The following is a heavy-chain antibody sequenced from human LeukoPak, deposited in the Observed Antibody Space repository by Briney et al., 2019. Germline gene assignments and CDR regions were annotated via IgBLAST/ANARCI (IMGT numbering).Heavy chain of an antibody. J-gene: IGHJ4*02. D-gene: IGHD2-15*01. CDR3: ARGPPRRYCSGGSCLPGY. CDR2: MSPNSGNT. CDR1: GYTFTSYD. V-gene: IGHV1-8*01. Sequence: ASVKVSCKASGYTFTSYDINLVRQATGQGLEWMGWMSPNSGNTGYAQKFQGRVTMTRNTSISTAYMELSSLRSEDTAVYYCARGPPRRYCSGGSCLPGYWGQGTLVTVSS.